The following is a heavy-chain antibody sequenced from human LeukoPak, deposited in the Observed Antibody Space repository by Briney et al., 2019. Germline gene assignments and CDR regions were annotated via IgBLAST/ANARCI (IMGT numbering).Heavy chain of an antibody. Sequence: GGSLRLSCAASGLTFSSFSFNWVRQGPGRRLEWVSSINTVASYIYYADSVKGRFTISRDTAKNSLYLQMNSLRAEDTGVYYCARLRRNSDKSGFYYYYDYWGQGTLVTVSS. D-gene: IGHD3-22*01. CDR1: GLTFSSFS. V-gene: IGHV3-21*06. CDR3: ARLRRNSDKSGFYYYYDY. J-gene: IGHJ4*02. CDR2: INTVASYI.